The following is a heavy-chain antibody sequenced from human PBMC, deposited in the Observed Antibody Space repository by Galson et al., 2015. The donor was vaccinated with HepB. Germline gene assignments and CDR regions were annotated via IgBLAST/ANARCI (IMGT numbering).Heavy chain of an antibody. CDR1: GFTFSSYA. V-gene: IGHV3-23*01. J-gene: IGHJ5*02. Sequence: SLRLSCAASGFTFSSYAMSWVRQAPGKGLEWVSAISGSGGSTYYADSVKGRFTISRDNSKNTLYLQMNSLRAEDTAVYYCAKALPVVVPAATNWFDPWGQGTLVTVSS. CDR3: AKALPVVVPAATNWFDP. CDR2: ISGSGGST. D-gene: IGHD2-2*01.